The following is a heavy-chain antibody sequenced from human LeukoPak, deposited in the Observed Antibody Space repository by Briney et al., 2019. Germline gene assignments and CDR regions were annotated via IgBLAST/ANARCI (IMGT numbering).Heavy chain of an antibody. CDR3: ARDRGGSDY. Sequence: SGGSLRLSCAASGFTFSSYAMSWVRQAPGKGLEWVSYISSSSSTIYYADSVKGRFTISRDNAKNSLYLQMNSLRAEDTAVYYCARDRGGSDYWGQGTLVTVSS. J-gene: IGHJ4*02. V-gene: IGHV3-48*01. CDR1: GFTFSSYA. CDR2: ISSSSSTI. D-gene: IGHD3-16*01.